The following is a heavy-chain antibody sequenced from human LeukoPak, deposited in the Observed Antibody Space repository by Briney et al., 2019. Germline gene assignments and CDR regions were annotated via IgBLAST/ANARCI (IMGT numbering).Heavy chain of an antibody. CDR2: ISWSSGII. J-gene: IGHJ3*02. Sequence: TGGSLRLSCAASGFTFDDHGMHWVRQAPGKGLEWVSGISWSSGIIGYAGSVKGRFTISRDNAKNSLYLQMDSLRAEDTALYYCAKDTGRPTDAITMEDNAFDIWGQGTMVTVSS. CDR1: GFTFDDHG. V-gene: IGHV3-9*01. CDR3: AKDTGRPTDAITMEDNAFDI. D-gene: IGHD3-3*01.